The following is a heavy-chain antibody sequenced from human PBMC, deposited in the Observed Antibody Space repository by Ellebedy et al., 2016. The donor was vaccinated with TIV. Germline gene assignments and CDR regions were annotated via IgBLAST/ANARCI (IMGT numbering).Heavy chain of an antibody. CDR3: ARHGGDGFNFYWYFDL. D-gene: IGHD5-24*01. Sequence: SETLSLXXSVSGGSISSYYWSWIRQPPGKGLEWIGFISYSGSTKYNPSLKSRVTISVDTSKNQFSLKLNSVTAADTAMYYCARHGGDGFNFYWYFDLWGRGTLVTVSS. J-gene: IGHJ2*01. CDR1: GGSISSYY. CDR2: ISYSGST. V-gene: IGHV4-59*08.